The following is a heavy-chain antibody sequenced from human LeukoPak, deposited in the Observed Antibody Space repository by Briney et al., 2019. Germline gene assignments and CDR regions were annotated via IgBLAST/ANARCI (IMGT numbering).Heavy chain of an antibody. V-gene: IGHV5-51*01. D-gene: IGHD3-3*01. J-gene: IGHJ5*02. Sequence: GESLKISCKGSGYSFTNYWIAWVRQMPGKGLEWMGIIYPGDSDTTYSPSFQGQVTISADKSISTVYLQWGSLKASDTAMYYCARHPSSLRFLDPWGQGTLVTVSS. CDR2: IYPGDSDT. CDR3: ARHPSSLRFLDP. CDR1: GYSFTNYW.